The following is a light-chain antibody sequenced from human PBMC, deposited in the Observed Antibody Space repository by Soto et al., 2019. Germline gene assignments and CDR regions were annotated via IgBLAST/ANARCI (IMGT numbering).Light chain of an antibody. CDR2: DAS. Sequence: EIVLTQSPATLSLSPGERATLSCRASQSVSSYLAWYQQKPGQAPRLLIYDASNRATGIPARFSGSGSGTDFTLHISSTEPEDFAVYYCKQRSNWTRMYKFGQGTK. CDR3: KQRSNWTRMYK. J-gene: IGKJ2*01. CDR1: QSVSSY. V-gene: IGKV3-11*01.